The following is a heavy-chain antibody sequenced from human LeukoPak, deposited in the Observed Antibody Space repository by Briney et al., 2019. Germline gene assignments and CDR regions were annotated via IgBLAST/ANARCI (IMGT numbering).Heavy chain of an antibody. CDR1: GYSFTSYW. D-gene: IGHD3-3*01. J-gene: IGHJ4*02. V-gene: IGHV5-10-1*01. CDR3: ARKIAPQGYDFWSGPGGYFDY. CDR2: IDPSDSYT. Sequence: KGGESLKISCKGSGYSFTSYWISWVRHMPRTGLEWMGRIDPSDSYTNYSPSFQCHVTISADNSISTAYLQWSSLQASDTAMYYCARKIAPQGYDFWSGPGGYFDYWGEGTLVTVSS.